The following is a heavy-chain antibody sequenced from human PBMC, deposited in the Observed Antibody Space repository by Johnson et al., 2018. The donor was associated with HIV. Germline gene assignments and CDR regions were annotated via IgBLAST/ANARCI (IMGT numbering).Heavy chain of an antibody. J-gene: IGHJ3*02. CDR1: GFTFSDYY. CDR3: AKDLHDNSGWRGAFDI. CDR2: IRYDGSNK. D-gene: IGHD6-19*01. V-gene: IGHV3-30*02. Sequence: QVQLVESGGGLVKPGGSLRLSCAASGFTFSDYYMSWIRQAPGKGLEWVAFIRYDGSNKYYADSVKGRFTISRDNSKNTLYLQMGSLRADDMAVYYCAKDLHDNSGWRGAFDIWGQGTMVTVSS.